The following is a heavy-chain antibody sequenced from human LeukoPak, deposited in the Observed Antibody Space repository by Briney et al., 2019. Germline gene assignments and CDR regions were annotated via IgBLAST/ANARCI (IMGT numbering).Heavy chain of an antibody. V-gene: IGHV1-2*02. CDR3: ARVDVTMVREDFDY. D-gene: IGHD3-10*01. Sequence: ASVKVSCKASGYTFTSYGISWVRQAPGQGLEWMGWINPNSGGTNYAQKFQGRVTMTRDTSISTAYMELSRLRSDDTAVYYCARVDVTMVREDFDYWGQGTLVTVSS. J-gene: IGHJ4*02. CDR2: INPNSGGT. CDR1: GYTFTSYG.